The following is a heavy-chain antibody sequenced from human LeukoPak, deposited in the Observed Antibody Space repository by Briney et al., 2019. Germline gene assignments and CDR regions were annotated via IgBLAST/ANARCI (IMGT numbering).Heavy chain of an antibody. V-gene: IGHV4-31*03. CDR2: IYYSGST. CDR3: AREIRGIWFDP. CDR1: GGSISSGGYY. Sequence: PSQTLSLTCTVSGGSISSGGYYWSWIRQHPGKGLEWIGYIYYSGSTYYNPPLKSRVTISVDTSKNQFSLKLSSVTAADTAVYYCAREIRGIWFDPWGQGTLVTVSS. J-gene: IGHJ5*02. D-gene: IGHD1-26*01.